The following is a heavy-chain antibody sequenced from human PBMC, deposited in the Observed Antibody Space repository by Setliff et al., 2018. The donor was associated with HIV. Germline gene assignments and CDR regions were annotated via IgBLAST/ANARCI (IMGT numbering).Heavy chain of an antibody. CDR2: IYTSGST. J-gene: IGHJ4*02. Sequence: PSETLSLTCTVSGGSISSGSYYWSWIRQPAGKGLEWIGYIYTSGSTNYNPSLKSRVTISVDTSKNQFSLKLRSVTAADTAVYYCEVAGQWGQGTLVTVSS. D-gene: IGHD6-19*01. CDR3: EVAGQ. CDR1: GGSISSGSYY. V-gene: IGHV4-61*09.